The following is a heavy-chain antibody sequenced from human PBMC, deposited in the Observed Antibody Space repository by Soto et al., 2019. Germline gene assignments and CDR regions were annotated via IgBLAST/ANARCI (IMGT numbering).Heavy chain of an antibody. CDR3: AKDPGKATTHEQGVDY. Sequence: GGSLRLSCAASGFTFSSYAMSWVRQAPGKGLEWVSAISGSGGSTYYADSVKGRFTISRDNSKNTLYLQMNSLRAEDTAVYYCAKDPGKATTHEQGVDYWGQGTLVTVSS. V-gene: IGHV3-23*01. J-gene: IGHJ4*02. D-gene: IGHD1-1*01. CDR2: ISGSGGST. CDR1: GFTFSSYA.